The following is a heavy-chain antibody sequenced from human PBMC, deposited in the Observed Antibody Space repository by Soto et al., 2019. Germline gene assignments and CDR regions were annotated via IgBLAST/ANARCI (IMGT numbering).Heavy chain of an antibody. V-gene: IGHV3-7*01. CDR2: IKQDGSEK. CDR1: GFTFSSYW. J-gene: IGHJ6*02. Sequence: GSLRLSCAASGFTFSSYWMSWVRQAPGKGLEWVANIKQDGSEKYYVDSVKGRFTISRDNAKNSLYLQMNSLRAEDTAVYYCARDPNIVLVPAALRSYYYYYGMDVWGQGTTVTVSS. D-gene: IGHD2-2*01. CDR3: ARDPNIVLVPAALRSYYYYYGMDV.